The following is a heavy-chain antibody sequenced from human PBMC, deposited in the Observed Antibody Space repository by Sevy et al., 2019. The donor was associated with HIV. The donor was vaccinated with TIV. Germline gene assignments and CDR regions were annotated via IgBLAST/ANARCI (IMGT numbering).Heavy chain of an antibody. J-gene: IGHJ4*02. CDR1: GGSISSYY. CDR3: ASVKAGAGTFRGYYFDY. D-gene: IGHD6-13*01. Sequence: SETLSLTCTVSGGSISSYYWSWIRQPPGKGLEWIGYIYYSGSTNYNPSLKSRVTISVDTSKNQFSLKLSSVTAADTAVYYCASVKAGAGTFRGYYFDYWGQGTLVTVSS. CDR2: IYYSGST. V-gene: IGHV4-59*01.